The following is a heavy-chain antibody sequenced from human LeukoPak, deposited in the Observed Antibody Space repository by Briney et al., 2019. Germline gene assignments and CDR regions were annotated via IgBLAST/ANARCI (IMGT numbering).Heavy chain of an antibody. CDR3: ARDAHHDSSGYYYSYYYYYMDV. Sequence: SETLSLTCTVSGGSISSYYWSWIRQPPGKGLEWIGYIYYSGSTNYNPSLKSRVTISVDTSKNQFSLKLSSVTAADTAVYYCARDAHHDSSGYYYSYYYYYMDVWGKGTTVTVSS. V-gene: IGHV4-59*01. D-gene: IGHD3-22*01. J-gene: IGHJ6*03. CDR2: IYYSGST. CDR1: GGSISSYY.